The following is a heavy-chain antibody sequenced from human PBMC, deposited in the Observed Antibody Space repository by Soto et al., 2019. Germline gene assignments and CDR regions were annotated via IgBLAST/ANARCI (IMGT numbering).Heavy chain of an antibody. D-gene: IGHD1-1*01. CDR2: ISDSGGST. CDR3: AKGSTGINWFDP. J-gene: IGHJ5*02. CDR1: GFTFSSYS. Sequence: GGSLRLSCAASGFTFSSYSMSWVRQAPGKGLEWVSSISDSGGSTYYPDSVKGRFTISRDNSKNTLYLQMNSLRAEDTAVYYCAKGSTGINWFDPWGQGILVTVSS. V-gene: IGHV3-23*01.